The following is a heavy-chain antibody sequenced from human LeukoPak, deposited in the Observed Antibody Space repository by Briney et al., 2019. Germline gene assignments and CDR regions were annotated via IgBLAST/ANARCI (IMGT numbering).Heavy chain of an antibody. CDR1: GFTFSSYA. J-gene: IGHJ4*02. CDR3: ARDVGAAYPF. Sequence: GGSLRLSCAASGFTFSSYAMHWVRQAPGKGLEYVSAISSNGGSTYYANSVKGRFTISRDNSKNTLYLQMGSLRAGDMAVYYCARDVGAAYPFWGQGTLVTVSS. V-gene: IGHV3-64*01. CDR2: ISSNGGST. D-gene: IGHD3-10*01.